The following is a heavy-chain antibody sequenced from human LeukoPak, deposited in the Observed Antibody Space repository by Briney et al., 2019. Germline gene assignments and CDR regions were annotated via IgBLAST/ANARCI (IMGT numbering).Heavy chain of an antibody. J-gene: IGHJ4*02. CDR3: ATPGGSSGYYVFDY. Sequence: GASVKVSCKVSGYTLTELSMHWVRQAPGKGLEWLGGFDPEDGETIYAQKFQGRVTMTEDTSTDTAYMELSSLRSEDTAVYYCATPGGSSGYYVFDYWGQGTLVTVSS. D-gene: IGHD3-22*01. CDR1: GYTLTELS. CDR2: FDPEDGET. V-gene: IGHV1-24*01.